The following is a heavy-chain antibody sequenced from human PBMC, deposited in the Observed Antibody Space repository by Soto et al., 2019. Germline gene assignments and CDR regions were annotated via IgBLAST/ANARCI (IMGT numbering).Heavy chain of an antibody. CDR1: GFPFSDYY. Sequence: PGGSLRLSCAASGFPFSDYYICWIRQAPGKGLEWVSYISSSGANTNYADSVKGRFTISRDNAKNSVYLQINSLTAEDTAVYYCARVPGISMTVTTTLAAFDVWGQGTMVTVSS. CDR3: ARVPGISMTVTTTLAAFDV. J-gene: IGHJ3*01. CDR2: ISSSGANT. D-gene: IGHD1-20*01. V-gene: IGHV3-11*06.